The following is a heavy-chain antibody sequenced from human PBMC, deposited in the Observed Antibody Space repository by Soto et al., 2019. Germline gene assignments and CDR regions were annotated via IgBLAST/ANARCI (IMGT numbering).Heavy chain of an antibody. Sequence: QVQLVQSGAEVKKPGSSVKVSCKASGGTFSSYTISWVRQAPGQGLEWMGRIIPILGIANYAQKFQGRVTITAEKSTSTDYMELSSLRSEDTAVYYCASPQYCSSTSCYGAWGQGTLVTVSS. V-gene: IGHV1-69*02. D-gene: IGHD2-2*01. CDR1: GGTFSSYT. CDR2: IIPILGIA. J-gene: IGHJ5*02. CDR3: ASPQYCSSTSCYGA.